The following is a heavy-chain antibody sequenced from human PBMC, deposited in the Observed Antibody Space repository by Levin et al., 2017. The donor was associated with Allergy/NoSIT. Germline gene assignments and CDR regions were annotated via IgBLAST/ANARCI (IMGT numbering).Heavy chain of an antibody. V-gene: IGHV3-11*01. CDR1: GFTFSDYY. Sequence: KTGGSLRLSCAASGFTFSDYYMSWIRQAPGKGLEWVSYISSTGSTIYYADSVKGRFTISRDNAKNSLYLQMNSLKAEDTAVYYCAFGYQLIYRYFDYWGQGTLVTVSS. CDR3: AFGYQLIYRYFDY. D-gene: IGHD2-2*02. J-gene: IGHJ4*02. CDR2: ISSTGSTI.